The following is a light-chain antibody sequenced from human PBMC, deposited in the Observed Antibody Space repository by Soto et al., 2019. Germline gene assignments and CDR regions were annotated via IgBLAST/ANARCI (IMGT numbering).Light chain of an antibody. CDR2: EVS. Sequence: QSVLTQPASVSGSPGQSITISCTETNSDVGGYNYVSWYQQRPGKAPKLIISEVSARPSGVSNRFSGSKSGNTASLTISGLQAEDAADYFCSSYTSRSTLVFGVGTKVTVL. CDR3: SSYTSRSTLV. V-gene: IGLV2-14*01. CDR1: NSDVGGYNY. J-gene: IGLJ3*02.